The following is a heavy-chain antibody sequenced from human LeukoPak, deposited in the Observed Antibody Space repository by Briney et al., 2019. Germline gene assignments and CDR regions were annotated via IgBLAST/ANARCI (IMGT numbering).Heavy chain of an antibody. Sequence: GSLRLSCAASGFTFSDYYMSWIRQAPGKGLEWVSNIKHDGSEKYYVDSVKGRFIISRDNAKNSLSLQMNSLRAEDTALYYCRTLYDSRGYQSDYWGQGTLVTVSS. V-gene: IGHV3-7*01. CDR3: RTLYDSRGYQSDY. CDR2: IKHDGSEK. J-gene: IGHJ4*02. CDR1: GFTFSDYY. D-gene: IGHD3-22*01.